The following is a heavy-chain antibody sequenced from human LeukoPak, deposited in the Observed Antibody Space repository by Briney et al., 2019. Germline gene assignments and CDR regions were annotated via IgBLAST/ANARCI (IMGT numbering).Heavy chain of an antibody. CDR1: GFTFSSYA. CDR2: ISGSGGST. CDR3: AKDRKDIVVVPAAIAPAYYYYMDV. D-gene: IGHD2-2*02. Sequence: GGSLRLSCAASGFTFSSYAMSWVRQAPGKGLEWVSAISGSGGSTYYADSVKGRFTISRDNSKNTLYLQMSSLRAEDTAVYYCAKDRKDIVVVPAAIAPAYYYYMDVWGKGTTVTVSS. V-gene: IGHV3-23*01. J-gene: IGHJ6*03.